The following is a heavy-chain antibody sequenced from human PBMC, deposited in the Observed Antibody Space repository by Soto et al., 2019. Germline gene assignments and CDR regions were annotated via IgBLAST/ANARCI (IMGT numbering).Heavy chain of an antibody. CDR2: ISDDGRNE. Sequence: AGGSLRLSCAASGFSFKTYGMGWVRQAPGKGLEWVAVISDDGRNEYYADSVKGRFTISRDNSRNTLYLQMNSLRPEDTAVYYCAKDRSKTRKIFDSWGHGTLVTLLL. CDR3: AKDRSKTRKIFDS. CDR1: GFSFKTYG. J-gene: IGHJ4*01. V-gene: IGHV3-30*18.